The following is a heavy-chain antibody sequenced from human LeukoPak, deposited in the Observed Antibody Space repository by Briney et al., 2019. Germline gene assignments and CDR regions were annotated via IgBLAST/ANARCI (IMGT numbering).Heavy chain of an antibody. Sequence: SETLSLTCTVSGGSISSYYWSWIRQPPGKGLEWIGDIYYSGNTNYNPSLKSRVTISVDTSKNHFSLKLSSVTAADTAVYYCARSGCSSPSCYPRYFDYWGQGTLVTVSS. CDR1: GGSISSYY. CDR3: ARSGCSSPSCYPRYFDY. CDR2: IYYSGNT. V-gene: IGHV4-59*01. D-gene: IGHD2-2*01. J-gene: IGHJ4*02.